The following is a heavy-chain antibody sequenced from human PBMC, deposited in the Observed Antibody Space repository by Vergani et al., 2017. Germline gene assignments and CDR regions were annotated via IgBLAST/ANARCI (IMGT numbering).Heavy chain of an antibody. V-gene: IGHV3-33*06. CDR3: AKAKYYYDSRGTVDI. D-gene: IGHD3-22*01. J-gene: IGHJ3*02. Sequence: QVQLVESGGGVVQPGRSLRLSCAASGFTFSSYGMHWVRQAPGKGLEWVAVIWYDGSNKYYADSVKGRFTISRDNSKNTLYLQMNSLRAEDTAVYYCAKAKYYYDSRGTVDIWGQGTMVTVSS. CDR1: GFTFSSYG. CDR2: IWYDGSNK.